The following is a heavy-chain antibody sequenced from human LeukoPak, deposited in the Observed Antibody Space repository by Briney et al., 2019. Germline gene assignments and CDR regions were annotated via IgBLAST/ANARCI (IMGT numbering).Heavy chain of an antibody. V-gene: IGHV4-59*08. D-gene: IGHD4-23*01. CDR1: SNSIRSDY. CDR2: IYNTGST. CDR3: SRLRYGANPDY. Sequence: SETLSFTCIVSSNSIRSDYWTWIRQPPGKGLEWIGSIYNTGSTNCNPSLKSRVTISIDTSNNKFSLRLSSVTAADTAVYYSSRLRYGANPDYWGQGTLVTVFS. J-gene: IGHJ4*02.